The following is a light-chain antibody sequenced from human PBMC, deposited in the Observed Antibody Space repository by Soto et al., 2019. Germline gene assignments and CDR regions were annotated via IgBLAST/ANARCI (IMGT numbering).Light chain of an antibody. V-gene: IGLV2-14*01. CDR2: EVS. CDR3: STYTSSSNHV. Sequence: QSVLTQPASVSGSPGQSITISCTGTSSDVGGYNYVSWYQQHPGKAPKLMIYEVSNRPSGVSNRFYGSKSGNTASLTISGLQAEDEADYYCSTYTSSSNHVFGTGTKLTVL. CDR1: SSDVGGYNY. J-gene: IGLJ1*01.